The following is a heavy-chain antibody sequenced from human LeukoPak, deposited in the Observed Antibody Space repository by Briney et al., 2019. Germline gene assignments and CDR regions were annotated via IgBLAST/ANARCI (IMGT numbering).Heavy chain of an antibody. J-gene: IGHJ4*02. Sequence: QPGGSLRLSCAASGFTFSSYGMHWVRQAPGKGLEWVAIIRYDGSNKYYADSVKGRFTISRDNSKNTLYLQMNSLRAEDTAVYYCARERQNKDFWSGGDYWGQGTLVTVSS. CDR1: GFTFSSYG. CDR3: ARERQNKDFWSGGDY. D-gene: IGHD3-3*01. CDR2: IRYDGSNK. V-gene: IGHV3-30*02.